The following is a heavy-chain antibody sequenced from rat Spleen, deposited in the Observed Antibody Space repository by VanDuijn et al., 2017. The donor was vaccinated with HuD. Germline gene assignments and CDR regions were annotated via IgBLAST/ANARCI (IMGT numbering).Heavy chain of an antibody. V-gene: IGHV5-29*01. CDR3: ARRGASYWYFDF. CDR2: ISYDGTST. J-gene: IGHJ1*01. CDR1: GFTFSDYY. Sequence: EVQLVESDGGLVQPGRSLKLSCAASGFTFSDYYMAWVRQAPTEGLEWVATISYDGTSTYYRDSVKGRFTISRDNAKSTLYLQMDSLRPEETATYYCARRGASYWYFDFWGPGTMVTVSS. D-gene: IGHD5-1*01.